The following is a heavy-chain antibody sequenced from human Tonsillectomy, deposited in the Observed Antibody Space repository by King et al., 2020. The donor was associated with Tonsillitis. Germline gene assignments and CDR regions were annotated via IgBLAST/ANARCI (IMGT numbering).Heavy chain of an antibody. CDR2: IWYDGSTQ. V-gene: IGHV3-33*08. Sequence: VQLVESWGGVVQPGRSLRLSCAASGFTFSSYGMHWVRQAPGKGLEWVAAIWYDGSTQYYADSVRGRFTLSRDNSKNALYLQMNTLRAEDTAVYYCARVGAAYYYYMDVWGKGTTVTVSS. J-gene: IGHJ6*03. D-gene: IGHD4/OR15-4a*01. CDR3: ARVGAAYYYYMDV. CDR1: GFTFSSYG.